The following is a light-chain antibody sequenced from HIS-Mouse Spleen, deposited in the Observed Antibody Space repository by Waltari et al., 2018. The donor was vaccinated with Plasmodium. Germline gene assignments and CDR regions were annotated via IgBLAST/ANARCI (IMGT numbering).Light chain of an antibody. CDR3: QTWGTGMGV. CDR1: SGHSSHA. J-gene: IGLJ2*01. V-gene: IGLV4-69*01. Sequence: QLVLTQSPSASASLGASVTLTCTLSSGHSSHALAWHQQQPEKGPRYLMKLNSDGSHSKGDGIPDRFTGSSSGAEHYLTISSLQSEDEADYYCQTWGTGMGVFGGGTKLTVL. CDR2: LNSDGSH.